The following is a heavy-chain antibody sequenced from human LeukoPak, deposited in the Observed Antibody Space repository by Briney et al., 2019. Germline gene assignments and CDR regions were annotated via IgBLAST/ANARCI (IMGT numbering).Heavy chain of an antibody. CDR1: GFTFSSYG. V-gene: IGHV3-64*01. CDR3: ARGPGYYDSSGLPR. J-gene: IGHJ4*02. D-gene: IGHD3-22*01. CDR2: ISRNGSST. Sequence: QSGGSLRLSCAASGFTFSSYGLHWVRQAPGKGLEYVSAISRNGSSTNYANSVKGRFTVSRDNAKNTLYLQMGSLRAEDMAVYYCARGPGYYDSSGLPRWGQGTLVTVSS.